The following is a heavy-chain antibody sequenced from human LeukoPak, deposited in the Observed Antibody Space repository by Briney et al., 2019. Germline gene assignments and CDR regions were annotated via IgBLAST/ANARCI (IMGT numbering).Heavy chain of an antibody. CDR2: ISVNNANA. V-gene: IGHV1-18*01. CDR3: ARASVSSMVVPADY. J-gene: IGHJ4*02. CDR1: GYTFTSYF. D-gene: IGHD2-2*01. Sequence: ASVKVSCKASGYTFTSYFISWVRQAPEQGLEWMGWISVNNANANYAQKFQGRVTMTTDTSTSTAYMELRSLKSDDTALYYCARASVSSMVVPADYWGQGTLVTASS.